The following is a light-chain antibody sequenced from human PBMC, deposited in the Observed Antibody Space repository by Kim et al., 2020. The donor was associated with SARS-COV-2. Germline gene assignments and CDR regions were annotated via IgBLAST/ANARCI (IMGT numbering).Light chain of an antibody. CDR2: DTN. CDR1: TGAVTSDHY. CDR3: SVSYSGAVV. Sequence: QAVVTQEPSLTVSPGGTVTLTCGFTTGAVTSDHYPYWFQQKAGQAPRTLIYDTNNRHSWTPARFSGALLGGKAALTLSGAQPEDVAEYYCSVSYSGAVVFGGGTQLTV. V-gene: IGLV7-46*01. J-gene: IGLJ2*01.